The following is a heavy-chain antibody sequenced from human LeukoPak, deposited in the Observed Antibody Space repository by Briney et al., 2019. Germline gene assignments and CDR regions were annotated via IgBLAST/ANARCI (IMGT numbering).Heavy chain of an antibody. J-gene: IGHJ3*02. CDR3: AKSNGYGLVDI. D-gene: IGHD3-10*01. Sequence: GKSLRLSCATSGFTFRNYVMHWVRQAPGKGLEWLALLSSDGTNDYYADSVKGRFTISRDTSKNTLYLQMNSLKNEDTAVYYCAKSNGYGLVDIWGQGTMVTVSS. V-gene: IGHV3-30*18. CDR1: GFTFRNYV. CDR2: LSSDGTND.